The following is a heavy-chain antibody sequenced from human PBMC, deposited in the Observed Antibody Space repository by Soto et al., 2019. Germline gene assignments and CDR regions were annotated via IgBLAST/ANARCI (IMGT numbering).Heavy chain of an antibody. D-gene: IGHD3-22*01. CDR3: ARDPHYYDSICCAFDI. Sequence: GGSLRLSCAASGFTFSSYAMHWVRQAPGKGLEWVAVISYDGSNKYYADSVKGRFTISRDNSKNTLYLQMNSLRAEDTAVYYCARDPHYYDSICCAFDIWGQGTMVTVSS. CDR2: ISYDGSNK. CDR1: GFTFSSYA. V-gene: IGHV3-30-3*01. J-gene: IGHJ3*02.